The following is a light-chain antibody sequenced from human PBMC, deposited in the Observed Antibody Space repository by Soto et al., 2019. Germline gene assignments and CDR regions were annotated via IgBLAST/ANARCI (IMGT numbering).Light chain of an antibody. J-gene: IGKJ1*01. CDR3: QQFRNWPWT. Sequence: EIMLTQSPGTLSVSPGDRVTLSYRASQSISINLAWYQHKPGQAPRLLIHGASTRATGVPARISGSGSGTEFTLTISSLQSGDFAVYYCQQFRNWPWTFGQGTKVDI. CDR1: QSISIN. CDR2: GAS. V-gene: IGKV3D-15*01.